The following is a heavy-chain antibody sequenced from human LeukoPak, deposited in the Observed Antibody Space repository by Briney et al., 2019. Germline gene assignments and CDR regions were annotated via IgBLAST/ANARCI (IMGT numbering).Heavy chain of an antibody. CDR3: ARGRDGYKY. Sequence: GGSLRLSCAASGFTFSDYYMSWIRQAPGKGLEWLSYISSRGRTTHFADSVKGRFSVSRDNTNNTLYVQMNSLRAEDTAVYFCARGRDGYKYWGQGTLVTVSS. V-gene: IGHV3-11*01. CDR2: ISSRGRTT. J-gene: IGHJ4*02. D-gene: IGHD5-24*01. CDR1: GFTFSDYY.